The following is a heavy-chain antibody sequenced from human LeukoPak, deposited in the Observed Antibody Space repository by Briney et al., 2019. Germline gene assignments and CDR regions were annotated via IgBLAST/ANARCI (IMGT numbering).Heavy chain of an antibody. V-gene: IGHV3-11*04. D-gene: IGHD6-13*01. CDR2: ISSSGSTI. CDR1: GFTFSDYY. CDR3: ARSGSSSWMARAFDY. Sequence: GGSLRLSCAASGFTFSDYYMSWIRQAPGKGLEWVSYISSSGSTIYYADSVKGRFTISRDNAKNSLYLQMNSLRAEDTAVYYCARSGSSSWMARAFDYWGQGTLVTVSS. J-gene: IGHJ4*02.